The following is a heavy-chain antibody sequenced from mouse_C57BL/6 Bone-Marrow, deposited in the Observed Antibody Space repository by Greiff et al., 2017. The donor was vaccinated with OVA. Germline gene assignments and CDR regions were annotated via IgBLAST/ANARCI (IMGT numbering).Heavy chain of an antibody. V-gene: IGHV1-69*01. CDR1: GYTFTSYW. CDR3: ARGALRYYAMDY. CDR2: IDPSDSYT. Sequence: QVQLKQPGAELVMPGASVKLSCKASGYTFTSYWMHWVKQRPGQGLEWIGEIDPSDSYTNYNQKFKGKSTLTVDKSSSTAYMQLSSLTSEDSAVYYCARGALRYYAMDYWGQGTSVTVSS. D-gene: IGHD1-3*01. J-gene: IGHJ4*01.